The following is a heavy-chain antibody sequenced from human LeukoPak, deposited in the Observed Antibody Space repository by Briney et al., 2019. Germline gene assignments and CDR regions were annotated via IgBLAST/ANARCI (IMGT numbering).Heavy chain of an antibody. CDR1: VGSFSGYY. V-gene: IGHV4-34*01. CDR3: ASFRWGVGFQY. J-gene: IGHJ4*02. Sequence: SETLSLTCAVYVGSFSGYYWSCIRQPPGKGLEWIGEINHSGSTNYDPSLKSRLTISVDTSKNQFSLKLNSVTAADTAVYYCASFRWGVGFQYWAQGTLVTVSS. CDR2: INHSGST. D-gene: IGHD3-16*01.